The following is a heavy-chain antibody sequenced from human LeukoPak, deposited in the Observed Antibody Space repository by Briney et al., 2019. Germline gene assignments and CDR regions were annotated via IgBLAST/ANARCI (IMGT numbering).Heavy chain of an antibody. J-gene: IGHJ4*02. CDR1: GFSFSTFG. D-gene: IGHD3-9*01. V-gene: IGHV3-48*01. CDR3: ARMSTGYYDDY. CDR2: ISSSSYTI. Sequence: GGSLRLSCVASGFSFSTFGMNWVRQAPGKGLEWVSYISSSSYTIYYADSVKGRFTVSRDDAKSSLYLQMNSLRAVDTAHYYCARMSTGYYDDYWGQGTLVTVSS.